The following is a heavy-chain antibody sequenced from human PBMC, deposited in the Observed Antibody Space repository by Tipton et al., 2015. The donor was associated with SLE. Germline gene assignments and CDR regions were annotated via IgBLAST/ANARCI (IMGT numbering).Heavy chain of an antibody. V-gene: IGHV3-53*05. J-gene: IGHJ5*02. Sequence: SLRLSCAASGFTVSSNYMSWVRQAPGKGLEWVSVIYSGGSTYYADSVKGRFTISRDNSKNTLYLQMNSLRAEDTSVYYCARDQSCEFRCGPGGQGTLVTVSS. CDR3: ARDQSCEFRCGP. D-gene: IGHD2-21*01. CDR1: GFTVSSNY. CDR2: IYSGGST.